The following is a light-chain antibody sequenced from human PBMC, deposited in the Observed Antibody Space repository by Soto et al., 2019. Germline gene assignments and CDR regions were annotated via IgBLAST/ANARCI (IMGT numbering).Light chain of an antibody. CDR2: GAF. CDR3: QQYNDWPLT. V-gene: IGKV3-15*01. J-gene: IGKJ1*01. CDR1: QSVSSN. Sequence: EILMTQSPVTLSVSPGERATLSCRASQSVSSNLAWYQQKPGQAPSLLIYGAFTRATGIPARFSGTGSGKEFTLTISSLQSEDFALYYGQQYNDWPLTFGQGNKVEI.